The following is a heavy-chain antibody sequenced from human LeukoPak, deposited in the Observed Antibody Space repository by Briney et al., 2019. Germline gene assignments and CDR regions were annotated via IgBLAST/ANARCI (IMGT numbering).Heavy chain of an antibody. CDR1: GGTFSSYA. J-gene: IGHJ5*02. CDR2: IIPIFGTA. V-gene: IGHV1-69*01. CDR3: ARAYQDSRYSSGWYGWSGFYNWFDP. D-gene: IGHD6-19*01. Sequence: GASVAVSCKASGGTFSSYAISWVRQAPGQGLEWMGGIIPIFGTANYAQKFQGRVTITADESTSTAYMELSSLRSEDTAVYYCARAYQDSRYSSGWYGWSGFYNWFDPWGQGTLVTVSS.